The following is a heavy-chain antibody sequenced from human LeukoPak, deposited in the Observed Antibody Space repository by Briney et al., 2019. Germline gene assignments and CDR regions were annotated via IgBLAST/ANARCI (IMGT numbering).Heavy chain of an antibody. V-gene: IGHV3-30*18. CDR3: AKVLGYDSSGYYTDDTFHI. D-gene: IGHD3-22*01. CDR1: GFTFSSYG. CDR2: ISYDGSNK. Sequence: GGSLRLSCAASGFTFSSYGMHWVRQAPGKGLEWVAVISYDGSNKYYADSVKGRFTISRDNSKNTLYLQMNSLRAEDTAVYYCAKVLGYDSSGYYTDDTFHIWGQGTMVTVSS. J-gene: IGHJ3*02.